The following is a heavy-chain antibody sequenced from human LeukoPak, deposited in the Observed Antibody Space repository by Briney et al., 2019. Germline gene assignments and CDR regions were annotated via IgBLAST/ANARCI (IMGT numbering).Heavy chain of an antibody. J-gene: IGHJ4*02. CDR2: ISSSSSYI. CDR1: GFTFTSYS. Sequence: GGSLRLSCAASGFTFTSYSMNWVRQAPGKGLEWVSSISSSSSYIYHADSVKGRFTFSRDNAKNSLYLQMNSLRAEDTAVYYCARSGWFGELGFDYWGQGTPVTVSS. V-gene: IGHV3-21*01. D-gene: IGHD3-10*01. CDR3: ARSGWFGELGFDY.